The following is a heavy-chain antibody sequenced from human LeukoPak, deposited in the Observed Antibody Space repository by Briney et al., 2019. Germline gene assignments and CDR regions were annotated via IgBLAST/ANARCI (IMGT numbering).Heavy chain of an antibody. CDR1: GFTFSSYG. CDR2: ISGSGGST. J-gene: IGHJ4*02. CDR3: AVQYDSSGYYDFDY. D-gene: IGHD3-22*01. Sequence: GGTLRLSCAASGFTFSSYGMSWVRQAPGKGLEWVSAISGSGGSTYYADSVKGRFTISRDNSKNTLYLQMNSLRAEDTAVYYCAVQYDSSGYYDFDYWGQGTLVTVSS. V-gene: IGHV3-23*01.